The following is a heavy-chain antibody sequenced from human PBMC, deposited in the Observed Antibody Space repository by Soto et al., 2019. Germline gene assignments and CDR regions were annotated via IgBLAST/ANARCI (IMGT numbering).Heavy chain of an antibody. CDR2: ISYDGSNK. V-gene: IGHV3-30*18. J-gene: IGHJ4*02. Sequence: GGSLRLSCAASGFTFSSYGMHWVRQAPGKGLEWVAVISYDGSNKYYVDSVKGRFTISRDNSKNTLYLQMNSLRAEDTAVYYCAKDAAPPYYYDSSGLDYWGQGTLVTVSS. CDR3: AKDAAPPYYYDSSGLDY. CDR1: GFTFSSYG. D-gene: IGHD3-22*01.